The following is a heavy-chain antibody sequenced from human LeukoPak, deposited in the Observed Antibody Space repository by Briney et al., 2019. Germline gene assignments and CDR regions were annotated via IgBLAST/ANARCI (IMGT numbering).Heavy chain of an antibody. J-gene: IGHJ2*01. Sequence: ASVKVSCKASGYTFTGYYMHWVRQAPGQGVEWMGRINPNSGGTNYAQKFHGRVTMTRDTSISTAYMELSRLISDDTAVYYCASISPSSRYFDLWGRGTLVTVSS. CDR3: ASISPSSRYFDL. CDR1: GYTFTGYY. V-gene: IGHV1-2*06. CDR2: INPNSGGT.